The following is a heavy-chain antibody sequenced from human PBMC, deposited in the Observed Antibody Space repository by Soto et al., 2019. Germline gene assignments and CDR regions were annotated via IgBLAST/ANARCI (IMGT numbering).Heavy chain of an antibody. CDR2: ISSSSSDI. V-gene: IGHV3-21*01. D-gene: IGHD2-8*01. J-gene: IGHJ4*02. CDR3: ARDNGRGSSTSYYFDY. Sequence: PGGSLRLSCAASGFTFTNYNMNWVRQAPGKGLEWVSFISSSSSDIYYADSVKGRFTISIDNAKNSLYLQMNSLRAEDTAIYYCARDNGRGSSTSYYFDYWGQGTLVTVS. CDR1: GFTFTNYN.